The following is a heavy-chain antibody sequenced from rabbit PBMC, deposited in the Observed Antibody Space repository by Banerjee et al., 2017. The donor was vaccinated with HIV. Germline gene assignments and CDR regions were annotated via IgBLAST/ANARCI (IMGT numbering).Heavy chain of an antibody. CDR1: GFSFSSGYD. Sequence: QSLEESGGDLVKPGASLTLTCTAFGFSFSSGYDMCWVRQAPGKGLEWIACFHISGSTYYATWAKGRFTISKTSTTMTLQITSLTAADTATYFCARNYAVGTNTFYFALWGQGTLVTVS. CDR3: ARNYAVGTNTFYFAL. J-gene: IGHJ4*01. V-gene: IGHV1S40*01. D-gene: IGHD4-2*01. CDR2: FHISGST.